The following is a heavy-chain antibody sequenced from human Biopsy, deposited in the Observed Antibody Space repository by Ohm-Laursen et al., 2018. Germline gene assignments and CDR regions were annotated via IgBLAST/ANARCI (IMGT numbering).Heavy chain of an antibody. CDR2: INQAGTT. Sequence: PSETLSLTCAVFGTTFSDYQWSWIRQPPGKGLEWIGQINQAGTTNYNPSLKSRVSISADASKYEFSLRLTSVTAADTAVYLCGNEVHGRDYWGLGAQVTVSS. CDR1: GTTFSDYQ. V-gene: IGHV4-34*08. J-gene: IGHJ4*02. D-gene: IGHD2-15*01. CDR3: GNEVHGRDY.